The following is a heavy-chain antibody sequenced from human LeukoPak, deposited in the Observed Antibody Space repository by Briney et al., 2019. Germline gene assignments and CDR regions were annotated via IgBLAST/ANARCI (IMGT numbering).Heavy chain of an antibody. CDR2: VDHTGST. D-gene: IGHD1-1*01. Sequence: KPSETLSLTCSVSDDSITMYYWTWIRQPPGKGLEWIGYVDHTGSTNFNPSLNGRFSISRDTTNNLFSLRLRSVTAADTAVYFCARGRVSSSTWYSTYYYYYYRDVWGKGPTVTVSS. V-gene: IGHV4-59*01. CDR1: DDSITMYY. CDR3: ARGRVSSSTWYSTYYYYYYRDV. J-gene: IGHJ6*03.